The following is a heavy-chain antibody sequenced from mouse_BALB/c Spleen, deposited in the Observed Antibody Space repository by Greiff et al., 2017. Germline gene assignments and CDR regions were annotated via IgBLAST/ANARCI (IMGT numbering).Heavy chain of an antibody. CDR3: AREGPHYYGYYFDY. D-gene: IGHD1-1*01. J-gene: IGHJ2*01. V-gene: IGHV2-9*02. Sequence: VQLQQSGPGLVAPSQSLSITCTVSGFSLTSYGVHWVRQPPGKGLEWLGVIWAGGSTNYNSALMSRLSISKDNSKSQVFLKMNSLQTDDTAMYYCAREGPHYYGYYFDYWGQGTTLTVSS. CDR2: IWAGGST. CDR1: GFSLTSYG.